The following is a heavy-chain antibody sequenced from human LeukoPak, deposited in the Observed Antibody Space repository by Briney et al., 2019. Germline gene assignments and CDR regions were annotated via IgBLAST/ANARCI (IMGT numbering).Heavy chain of an antibody. CDR3: AKDNDYSNYGFMDY. D-gene: IGHD4-11*01. Sequence: GGSLRLSCAASGFTFSSYAMHWVRQAPGKGLEWVAVISYDGSNKYYADSVKGRFTISRDNAKNSLYLQMNSLRAEDTALYYCAKDNDYSNYGFMDYWGQGTLVTVSS. V-gene: IGHV3-30-3*01. CDR2: ISYDGSNK. CDR1: GFTFSSYA. J-gene: IGHJ4*02.